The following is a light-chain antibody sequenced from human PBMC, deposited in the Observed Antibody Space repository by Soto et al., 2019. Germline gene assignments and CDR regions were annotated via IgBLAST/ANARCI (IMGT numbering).Light chain of an antibody. Sequence: QSALTQPPSASGSPGQSVTISCNGTSSDVGGYHYVSWYQLHPGKVPKLLIFEVNKRPSGVPDRFSASKSGSTASLTVSGLQAEDEADYYCSSYGGSDNFVVFGGGTKLTVL. CDR1: SSDVGGYHY. CDR3: SSYGGSDNFVV. J-gene: IGLJ2*01. V-gene: IGLV2-8*01. CDR2: EVN.